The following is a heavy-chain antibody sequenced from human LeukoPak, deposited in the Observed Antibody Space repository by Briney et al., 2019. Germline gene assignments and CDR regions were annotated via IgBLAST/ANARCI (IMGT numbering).Heavy chain of an antibody. CDR3: ARAVYYYDIIGSVDACDI. CDR2: IYYSGST. CDR1: GGSMSSYY. J-gene: IGHJ3*02. V-gene: IGHV4-59*01. Sequence: SETLSLTCTVSGGSMSSYYWSWIRQPPGKGLEWIGSIYYSGSTNYNPSLKTRVTISVDTSTNQFSLKLSSVAAADTAGYFCARAVYYYDIIGSVDACDIWGQGTMVSVSS. D-gene: IGHD3-22*01.